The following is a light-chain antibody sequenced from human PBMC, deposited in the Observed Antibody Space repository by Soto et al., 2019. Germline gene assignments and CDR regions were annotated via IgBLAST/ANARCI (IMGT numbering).Light chain of an antibody. CDR1: QSFSTN. J-gene: IGKJ1*01. Sequence: EILLTQSPATLSVSPGERATLSCRASQSFSTNLAWYQHRPGQAPRLLIFGASSRATGIPDRFSGSGSGTDFTLTISRLEPEDFAVYYCQQYGSSPPTFGQGTKVDI. V-gene: IGKV3-20*01. CDR3: QQYGSSPPT. CDR2: GAS.